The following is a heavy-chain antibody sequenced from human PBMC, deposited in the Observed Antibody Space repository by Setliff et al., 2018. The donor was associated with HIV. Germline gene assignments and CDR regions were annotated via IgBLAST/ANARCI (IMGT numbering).Heavy chain of an antibody. CDR3: ASGSGIDWFDP. CDR2: IYLGDSET. D-gene: IGHD3-10*01. J-gene: IGHJ5*02. CDR1: GYRFTSYW. Sequence: PGESLKISCKGSGYRFTSYWIDWVRQTPGKGLEWMGIIYLGDSETRYSPSFQGQVTISADKSTSTAYLQWTSLKASDSAMYYCASGSGIDWFDPWGQGTLVTVS. V-gene: IGHV5-51*01.